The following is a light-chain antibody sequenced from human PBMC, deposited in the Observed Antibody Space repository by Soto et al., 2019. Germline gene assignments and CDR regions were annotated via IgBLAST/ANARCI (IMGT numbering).Light chain of an antibody. Sequence: EIVLTQSPGTLSLSPGERATLSCRASQSVSSSSLTWYQQKPGQAPRLLIYGASTRATGIPDRFSGSGSGTDFSPTISRLEPDDFAVYYCLQFDDSPPYTFSKGTNVESK. CDR2: GAS. V-gene: IGKV3-20*01. J-gene: IGKJ2*01. CDR1: QSVSSSS. CDR3: LQFDDSPPYT.